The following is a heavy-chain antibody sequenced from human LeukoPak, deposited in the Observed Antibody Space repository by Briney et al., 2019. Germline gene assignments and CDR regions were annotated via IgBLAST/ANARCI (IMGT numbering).Heavy chain of an antibody. CDR3: ARVNYDIWTGYYYIDY. CDR1: GGSISSYY. CDR2: IYYSGST. Sequence: SETLSLTCTVSGGSISSYYWSWIRQPPGKGLEWIGYIYYSGSTNYNPSLKSRVTISVDTSKNQFSLKLSSVTAADTAVYYCARVNYDIWTGYYYIDYWRQGTLVTVSS. V-gene: IGHV4-59*01. J-gene: IGHJ4*02. D-gene: IGHD3-9*01.